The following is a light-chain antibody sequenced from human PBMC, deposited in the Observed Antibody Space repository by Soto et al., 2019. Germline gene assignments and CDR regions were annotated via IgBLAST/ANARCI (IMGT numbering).Light chain of an antibody. CDR2: GAS. J-gene: IGKJ5*01. V-gene: IGKV3-15*01. CDR1: QSVSSN. Sequence: EILMTQSPAPLSVSPGERATLSCRASQSVSSNLAWYQQKPGQAPRLLIYGASTRATGIPARFSGGGSGTEFTLTISSLQSEDFAVYYCQQRNSWPMTFGQGTRLDI. CDR3: QQRNSWPMT.